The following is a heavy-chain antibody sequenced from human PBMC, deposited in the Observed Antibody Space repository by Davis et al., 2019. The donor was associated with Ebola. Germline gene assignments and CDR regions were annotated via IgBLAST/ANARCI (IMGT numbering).Heavy chain of an antibody. J-gene: IGHJ4*02. CDR1: GGSFSGYY. CDR2: INHSGST. V-gene: IGHV4-34*01. CDR3: ARGDLGGKQLVY. Sequence: ETLSLTCAVYGGSFSGYYWTWIRQPPGKGLEWIGEINHSGSTNYNPSLKSRLIISVDTSKNQFSLQLNSVTAADTAVYYCARGDLGGKQLVYWGQGTLVTVSS. D-gene: IGHD6-13*01.